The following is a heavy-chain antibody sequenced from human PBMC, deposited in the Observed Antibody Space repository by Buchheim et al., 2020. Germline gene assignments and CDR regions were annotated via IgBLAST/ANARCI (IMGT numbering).Heavy chain of an antibody. J-gene: IGHJ4*02. CDR1: SGSFSGYY. V-gene: IGHV4-34*01. D-gene: IGHD1-26*01. Sequence: QVQLQQWGAGLLKPSETLSLTCAVYSGSFSGYYWSWIRQPPGKGLEGIGEINHSGSTNYNQSLKSRVTISVDKSKNQFSLQLSSVTAADTAVYYCARGLRVGQYYFDYWGQGTL. CDR3: ARGLRVGQYYFDY. CDR2: INHSGST.